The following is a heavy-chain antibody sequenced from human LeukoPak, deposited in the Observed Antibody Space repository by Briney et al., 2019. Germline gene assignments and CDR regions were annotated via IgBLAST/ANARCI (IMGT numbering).Heavy chain of an antibody. CDR1: GGSISSYY. Sequence: PSETLSLTCTVSGGSISSYYWSWIRQPPGKGLEWIGYIYFSGNTNYNPSLKSRVTILVDTSKNRFSLRLSSVTAADTAVYYCARRILTGYYYDTFDIWGQGTMVTVSS. V-gene: IGHV4-59*08. D-gene: IGHD3-22*01. CDR3: ARRILTGYYYDTFDI. J-gene: IGHJ3*02. CDR2: IYFSGNT.